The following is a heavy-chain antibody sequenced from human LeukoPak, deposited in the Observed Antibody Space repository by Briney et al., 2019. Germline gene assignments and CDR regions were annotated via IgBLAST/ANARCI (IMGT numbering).Heavy chain of an antibody. V-gene: IGHV3-48*03. CDR2: IASDGSI. J-gene: IGHJ3*02. CDR1: GFIVNYE. CDR3: VRDDPGVQQERRLSPFDI. Sequence: GGSLRLSCAASGFIVNYEMNWVRRTPGKGLEWISFIASDGSINYADSVKGRFTISRDDAKSSLYLQMDSLRVEDTAPYYCVRDDPGVQQERRLSPFDIWGQGTMVTVSS. D-gene: IGHD1-1*01.